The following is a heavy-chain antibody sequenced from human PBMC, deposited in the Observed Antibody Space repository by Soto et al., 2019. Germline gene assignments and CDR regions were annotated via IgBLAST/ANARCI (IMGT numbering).Heavy chain of an antibody. CDR2: IYHSGST. CDR1: GGSISSTNYYW. D-gene: IGHD1-26*01. Sequence: SETLSLTCTVSGGSISSTNYYWWSWVRQPPGKGLEWIGEIYHSGSTNYNPSLKSRVTISVDKSKNQFSLKLSSVTAADTAVYYCARVSGSYYYGMDVWGQGTTVTVSS. CDR3: ARVSGSYYYGMDV. J-gene: IGHJ6*02. V-gene: IGHV4-4*02.